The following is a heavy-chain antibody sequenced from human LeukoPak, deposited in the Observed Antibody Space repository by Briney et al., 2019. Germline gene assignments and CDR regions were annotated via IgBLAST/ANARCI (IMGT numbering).Heavy chain of an antibody. D-gene: IGHD2-2*01. J-gene: IGHJ5*02. CDR3: ARGIGYCSSTSCYLNWFDP. V-gene: IGHV1-69*05. CDR2: IIPIFGTA. CDR1: GGTFSSYA. Sequence: ASVKVFCKASGGTFSSYAISWVRQAPGQGLEWMGGIIPIFGTANYAQKFQGRVTITTDESTSTAYMELSSLRSEDTAVYYCARGIGYCSSTSCYLNWFDPWGQGTLVNVSS.